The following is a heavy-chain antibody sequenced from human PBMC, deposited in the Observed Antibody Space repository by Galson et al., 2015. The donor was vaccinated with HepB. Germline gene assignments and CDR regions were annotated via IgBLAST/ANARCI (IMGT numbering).Heavy chain of an antibody. J-gene: IGHJ4*02. CDR1: GGTFSSYA. D-gene: IGHD3-22*01. CDR2: IIPILGIA. V-gene: IGHV1-69*10. CDR3: ARDPYDSSGYYYGRFDY. Sequence: SVKVSCKASGGTFSSYAISWVRQAPGQGLEWMGGIIPILGIANYAQKFQGRVTITADKSTSTAYMELSSLRSEDTAVYYCARDPYDSSGYYYGRFDYWGQGTLVTVSS.